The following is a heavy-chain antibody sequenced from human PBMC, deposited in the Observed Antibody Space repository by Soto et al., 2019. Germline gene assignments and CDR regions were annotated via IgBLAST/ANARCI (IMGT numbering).Heavy chain of an antibody. CDR2: IYPGDSDT. V-gene: IGHV5-51*01. D-gene: IGHD4-17*01. CDR1: RYSVTSYW. J-gene: IGHJ6*02. Sequence: PGDALKISCEGSRYSVTSYWIGWVRQMPGKGLEWMGIIYPGDSDTRYSPSFQGQVTISADKSISTAYLQWSSLKASDTAMYYWARWDFDYVYYYSYCIDWWGQGITVSVS. CDR3: ARWDFDYVYYYSYCIDW.